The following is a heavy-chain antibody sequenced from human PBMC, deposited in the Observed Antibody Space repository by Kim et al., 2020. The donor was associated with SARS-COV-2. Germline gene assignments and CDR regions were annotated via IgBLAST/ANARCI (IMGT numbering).Heavy chain of an antibody. J-gene: IGHJ6*02. CDR3: ARLSYYYYGMDV. CDR2: IYYSGST. V-gene: IGHV4-39*01. Sequence: SETLSLTCTVSGGSISSSSYYWGWIRQPPGKGLEWIGSIYYSGSTYYNPSLKSRVTISVDTSKNQFSLKLSSVTAADTAVYYCARLSYYYYGMDVWGQGTTVTVSS. CDR1: GGSISSSSYY.